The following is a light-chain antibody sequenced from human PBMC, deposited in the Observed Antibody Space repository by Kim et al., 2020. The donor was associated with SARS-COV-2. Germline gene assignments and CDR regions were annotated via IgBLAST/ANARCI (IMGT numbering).Light chain of an antibody. Sequence: ASVGETVTDTCRASQRITNYLNWDQQKPGKAPKLLMSGSSSLERGVPPRFSGTGSGTEFSLTISGLRPEDFATYYCQQSHSTPVTFGGGTKVDIK. J-gene: IGKJ4*01. CDR3: QQSHSTPVT. CDR1: QRITNY. V-gene: IGKV1-39*01. CDR2: GSS.